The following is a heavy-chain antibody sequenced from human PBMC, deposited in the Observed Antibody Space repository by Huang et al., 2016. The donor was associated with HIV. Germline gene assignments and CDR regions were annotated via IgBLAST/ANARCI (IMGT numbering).Heavy chain of an antibody. V-gene: IGHV4-61*02. J-gene: IGHJ3*02. D-gene: IGHD3-22*01. CDR1: GGPFRSGNYA. CDR3: AREIVAYAAVIFFDI. Sequence: QVQLQESGPGLVKPSQTLSLTCPVSGGPFRSGNYACGGCRQPAGKGLGWIGCINPSGSTNYNPSLKSRVTISIDTSKNQFSLKLNSVTAADTAVYYCAREIVAYAAVIFFDIWGQGTMVTVSS. CDR2: INPSGST.